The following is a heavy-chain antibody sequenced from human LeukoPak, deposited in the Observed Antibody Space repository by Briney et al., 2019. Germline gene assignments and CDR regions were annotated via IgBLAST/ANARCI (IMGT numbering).Heavy chain of an antibody. CDR1: GGSISSYY. CDR3: ANTYCGGDCYDYYYYYMDV. D-gene: IGHD2-21*02. J-gene: IGHJ6*03. CDR2: IYYSGST. V-gene: IGHV4-59*01. Sequence: PSETLSLTCTVSGGSISSYYWSWIRQPPGKGLEWIGYIYYSGSTYYNPSLKSRVTISVDTSKNQFSLKLSSVTAADTAVYYCANTYCGGDCYDYYYYYMDVWGKGTTVTVSS.